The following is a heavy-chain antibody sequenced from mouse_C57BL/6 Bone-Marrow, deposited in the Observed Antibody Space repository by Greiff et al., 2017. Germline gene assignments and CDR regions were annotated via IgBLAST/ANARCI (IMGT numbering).Heavy chain of an antibody. Sequence: VQLQQPGAELLKPGASVKLSCKASGYPFPSYWMHWVKRRPGQGLEWIGMIHPNSGSTTYNEKFKSKATLTVDKSSSTSYMQLSSLTSEDSAVYYCATVIIYGRWYFDVWGTGTTVTVSS. V-gene: IGHV1-64*01. CDR3: ATVIIYGRWYFDV. J-gene: IGHJ1*03. CDR1: GYPFPSYW. D-gene: IGHD1-1*01. CDR2: IHPNSGST.